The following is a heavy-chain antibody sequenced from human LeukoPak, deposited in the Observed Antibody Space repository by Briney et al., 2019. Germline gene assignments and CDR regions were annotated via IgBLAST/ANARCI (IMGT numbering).Heavy chain of an antibody. CDR2: ISYDGSNK. CDR3: AKEYGSGSYYNVGYYYGMDV. J-gene: IGHJ6*02. Sequence: PGGSLRLSCAASGFTFDDYAMHWVRQAPGKGLEWVAVISYDGSNKYYADSVKGRFTISRDNSKNTLYLQMNSLRAEDTAVYYCAKEYGSGSYYNVGYYYGMDVWGQGTTVTVSS. CDR1: GFTFDDYA. V-gene: IGHV3-30*18. D-gene: IGHD3-10*01.